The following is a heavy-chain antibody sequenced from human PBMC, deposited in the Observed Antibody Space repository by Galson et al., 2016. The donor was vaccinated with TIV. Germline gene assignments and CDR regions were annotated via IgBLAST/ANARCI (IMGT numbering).Heavy chain of an antibody. CDR2: ISSTSNYI. D-gene: IGHD7-27*01. Sequence: SLRLSCAASGFTFSNYNMNWVRQAPGKGLEWVSSISSTSNYIYYGDPVKGRFTISRGNAENSLHLHMNSLRAEDTAIYFCARTGNYYHYAMGVWGQGTTVTVSS. CDR3: ARTGNYYHYAMGV. V-gene: IGHV3-21*01. J-gene: IGHJ6*02. CDR1: GFTFSNYN.